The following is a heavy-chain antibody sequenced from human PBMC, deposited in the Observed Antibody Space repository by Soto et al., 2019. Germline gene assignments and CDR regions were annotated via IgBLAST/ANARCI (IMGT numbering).Heavy chain of an antibody. V-gene: IGHV4-30-2*01. CDR3: ASYGSGSYYKGNWFDP. CDR1: GGSISSGGYS. CDR2: IYHSGST. D-gene: IGHD3-10*01. J-gene: IGHJ5*02. Sequence: LSLTCAVSGGSISSGGYSWSWIRQPPGKGLEWIGYIYHSGSTYYNPSLKSRVTISVDRSKNQFSLKLSSVTAADTAVYYCASYGSGSYYKGNWFDPWGQGTLVTVSS.